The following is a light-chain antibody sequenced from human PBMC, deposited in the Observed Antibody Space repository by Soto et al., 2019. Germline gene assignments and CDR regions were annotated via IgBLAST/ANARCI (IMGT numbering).Light chain of an antibody. J-gene: IGLJ1*01. V-gene: IGLV3-21*04. CDR3: QVWDSSSDPLYG. CDR2: YDS. CDR1: NIGSKS. Sequence: SYELTQPPSVSVAPGKTARITCGGNNIGSKSVHWYQQKPAQAPVLVIYYDSDRPSGIPERSSGSNSGNTATLTISRVEAVDEADYYGQVWDSSSDPLYGFGTGTKVTVL.